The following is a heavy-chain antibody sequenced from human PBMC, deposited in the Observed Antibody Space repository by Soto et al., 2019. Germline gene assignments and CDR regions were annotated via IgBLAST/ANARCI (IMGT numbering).Heavy chain of an antibody. CDR1: GFTFSSYA. CDR3: ARDLTGSGTY. Sequence: GGSLRLSCAASGFTFSSYAMSWVRQAPGKGLEWVSGISGSGGSTYYADSVKGRFTISRDNAKNTLDLQMNSLRVEDTAVYYCARDLTGSGTYWGQGTLVTVSS. V-gene: IGHV3-23*01. J-gene: IGHJ4*02. CDR2: ISGSGGST. D-gene: IGHD2-15*01.